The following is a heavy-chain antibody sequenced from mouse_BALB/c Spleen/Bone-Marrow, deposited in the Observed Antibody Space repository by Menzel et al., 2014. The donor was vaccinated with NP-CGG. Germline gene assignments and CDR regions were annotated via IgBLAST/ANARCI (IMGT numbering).Heavy chain of an antibody. CDR2: INPSNGRT. V-gene: IGHV1S81*02. CDR1: GYTFTSYW. Sequence: QVQLQQSGAELVKPGASVKLSCKASGYTFTSYWMHWVKQRPGQGLEWIGEINPSNGRTNYNEKFKSKATLTVDKSSSTAYIQLSSLTSEDSAVYYCARWGLSYWYFDVWGAGTTVTVSS. J-gene: IGHJ1*01. CDR3: ARWGLSYWYFDV.